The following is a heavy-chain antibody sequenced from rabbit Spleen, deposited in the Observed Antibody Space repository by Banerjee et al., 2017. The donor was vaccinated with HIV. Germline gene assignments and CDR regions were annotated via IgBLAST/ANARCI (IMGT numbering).Heavy chain of an antibody. V-gene: IGHV1S45*01. CDR1: GFSFSSYV. Sequence: QEQLEESGGDLVQPEGSLALTCTASGFSFSSYVMCWVRQAPGKGLEWIGCIATGSGRTAYASWAKGRFTISKTSSTTVDLKMTSLTAADTATYFCARDTGTSFSSYGMDLWGPGTLVTVS. CDR2: IATGSGRT. J-gene: IGHJ6*01. CDR3: ARDTGTSFSSYGMDL. D-gene: IGHD7-1*01.